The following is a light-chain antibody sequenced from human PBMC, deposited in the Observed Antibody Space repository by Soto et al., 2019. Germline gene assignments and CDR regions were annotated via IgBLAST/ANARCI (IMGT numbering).Light chain of an antibody. J-gene: IGLJ1*01. V-gene: IGLV2-14*01. Sequence: QSVLTQPASVSGSPGQSITISCTGTSSDVGGYNYVSWYQQHPGKAPKVMIYEVSNRPSGVSNRFSGSKSGNTASLTISGLQAEDEADHYCSSYTSSSTRVFGTGTKVTVL. CDR1: SSDVGGYNY. CDR2: EVS. CDR3: SSYTSSSTRV.